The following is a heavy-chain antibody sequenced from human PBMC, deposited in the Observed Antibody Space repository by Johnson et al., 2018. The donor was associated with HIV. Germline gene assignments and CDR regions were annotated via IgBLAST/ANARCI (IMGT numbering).Heavy chain of an antibody. CDR1: GFIFDDYD. J-gene: IGHJ3*02. V-gene: IGHV3-20*04. D-gene: IGHD3-10*01. Sequence: VQLVESGGGVVRPGGSLRLSCAGSGFIFDDYDMTWVRKAPGKGLEWVSGINWNGGSTGYADSVKGRFTISKDNSRNTLFLHMNSLRADDTAVYYCAIGRGEFPRHAFDIWGQGTMVTVSS. CDR3: AIGRGEFPRHAFDI. CDR2: INWNGGST.